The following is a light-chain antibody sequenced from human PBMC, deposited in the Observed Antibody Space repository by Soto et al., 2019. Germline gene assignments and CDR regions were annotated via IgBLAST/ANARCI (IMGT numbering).Light chain of an antibody. Sequence: SYELTQPPSVSVAPGKTARITCGGNNIGSKSVHWYQQKPGQAPVLVIYYDSDRPSGIPERFSGSNSGNTATLTISRVEAGDEADYYCHVLDSSSDPLFGGGAKLTVL. J-gene: IGLJ2*01. V-gene: IGLV3-21*04. CDR3: HVLDSSSDPL. CDR2: YDS. CDR1: NIGSKS.